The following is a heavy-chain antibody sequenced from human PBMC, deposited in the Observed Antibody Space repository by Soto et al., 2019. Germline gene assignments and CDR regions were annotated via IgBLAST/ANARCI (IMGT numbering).Heavy chain of an antibody. CDR3: ARDPIVVITEAAYYYGMDV. D-gene: IGHD3-22*01. CDR1: GGSISSGDYY. CDR2: IYYSGST. J-gene: IGHJ6*02. Sequence: SETLSLTCTVSGGSISSGDYYWSWIRQPPGKGLEWIGYIYYSGSTYYNPSLKSRVTISVDTSKNQFSLKLSSVTAADTAVYYCARDPIVVITEAAYYYGMDVWGQGTTVTVSS. V-gene: IGHV4-30-4*01.